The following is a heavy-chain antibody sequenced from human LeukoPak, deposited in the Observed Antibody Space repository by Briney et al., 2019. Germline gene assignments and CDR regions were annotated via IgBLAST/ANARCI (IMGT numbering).Heavy chain of an antibody. CDR2: ISSSGSYI. CDR1: GFTFSSYS. Sequence: GGSLRLSCAASGFTFSSYSMNWVRQAPGKGLEWVSSISSSGSYIYYADSVKGRFTISRDNAKNSLYLQMNSLRAEDTAVYYCARDHSSLSTIFGVVTDAFDIWGQGTMVTVSS. D-gene: IGHD3-3*01. V-gene: IGHV3-21*01. CDR3: ARDHSSLSTIFGVVTDAFDI. J-gene: IGHJ3*02.